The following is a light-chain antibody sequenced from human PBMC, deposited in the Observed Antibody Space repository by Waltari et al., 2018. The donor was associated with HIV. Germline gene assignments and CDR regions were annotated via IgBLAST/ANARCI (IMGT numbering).Light chain of an antibody. J-gene: IGLJ3*02. CDR3: EPWENSLSAGV. V-gene: IGLV1-51*01. Sequence: QSVLTQPPSVSAAPGQKVTISCSGRTSNIGENYVSWYQQLPGTAPKLLIYGNVQRPSGIPVLFSGSTSGTSATLDITGVQSGDGADYYCEPWENSLSAGVFGGGTKLTVL. CDR2: GNV. CDR1: TSNIGENY.